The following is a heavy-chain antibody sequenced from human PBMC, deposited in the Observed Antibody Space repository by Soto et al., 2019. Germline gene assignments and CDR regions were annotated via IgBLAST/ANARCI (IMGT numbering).Heavy chain of an antibody. V-gene: IGHV4-59*08. J-gene: IGHJ4*02. CDR2: VFHTGNT. Sequence: QWQVQESGPGLVKPSETLSLTCTVSGGSITFNFWSWIRQPPGKGLEWIGYVFHTGNTDYNPSLKSRVTISVDTSKNRLSLKLDSVTAAATAVYYCARGSGWLDYWGQGTLVTVSS. CDR3: ARGSGWLDY. CDR1: GGSITFNF. D-gene: IGHD6-19*01.